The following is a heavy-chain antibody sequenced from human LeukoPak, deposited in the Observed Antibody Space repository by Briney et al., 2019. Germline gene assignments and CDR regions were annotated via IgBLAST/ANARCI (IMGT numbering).Heavy chain of an antibody. CDR2: FDPEDGET. J-gene: IGHJ4*02. CDR3: ATGPPSQYCSSTSCYYNYFDY. D-gene: IGHD2-2*01. CDR1: GYTLTELS. Sequence: ASVMVSCRVSGYTLTELSMHWVRQAPGKGLVWMGGFDPEDGETIYAQKFQGRVTMTEDTSTDTAYMELSSLRSEDTAVYYCATGPPSQYCSSTSCYYNYFDYWGQGTLVTVSS. V-gene: IGHV1-24*01.